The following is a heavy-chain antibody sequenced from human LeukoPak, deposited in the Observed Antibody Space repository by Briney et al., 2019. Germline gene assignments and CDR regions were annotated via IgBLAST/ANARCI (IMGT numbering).Heavy chain of an antibody. CDR3: ASGRSSDDFWSGYDNWFDP. CDR1: GYTFTGYD. CDR2: INPNSGGT. J-gene: IGHJ5*02. Sequence: GPVKVSCKASGYTFTGYDMHWVRQAPGQGLEWMGWINPNSGGTNYAQKFQGRVTMTRDTSISTAYMELSRLRSDDTAVYYCASGRSSDDFWSGYDNWFDPWGQGTLVTVSS. V-gene: IGHV1-2*02. D-gene: IGHD3-3*01.